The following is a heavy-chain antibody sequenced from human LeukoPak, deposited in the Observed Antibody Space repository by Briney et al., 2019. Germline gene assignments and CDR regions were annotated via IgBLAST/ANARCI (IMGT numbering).Heavy chain of an antibody. D-gene: IGHD3-22*01. J-gene: IGHJ4*02. Sequence: PGGSLRLSCAASGFTFSSYAMTWVRQAPGRGLEWVTAVSGSGGSTYYSDSVRGRFTISKDNSKNTVYLQMNSLRAEDTAIYYCAKGTDGSGRPRGGFDYWRQGTLVTVSS. CDR2: VSGSGGST. V-gene: IGHV3-23*01. CDR3: AKGTDGSGRPRGGFDY. CDR1: GFTFSSYA.